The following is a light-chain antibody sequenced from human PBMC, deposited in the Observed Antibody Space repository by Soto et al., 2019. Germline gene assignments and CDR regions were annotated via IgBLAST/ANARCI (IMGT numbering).Light chain of an antibody. Sequence: QSALTQPRSVSGSPGQSVTISCTRTSSYIGPYNHVAWYQQLPGTAPKLIIFAVSKRPSGVPDRFSGSKSGNTASLTISGLQAEDEAYYYCSSYAGNYIYVFATGTKLTVL. CDR3: SSYAGNYIYV. V-gene: IGLV2-11*01. CDR1: SSYIGPYNH. CDR2: AVS. J-gene: IGLJ1*01.